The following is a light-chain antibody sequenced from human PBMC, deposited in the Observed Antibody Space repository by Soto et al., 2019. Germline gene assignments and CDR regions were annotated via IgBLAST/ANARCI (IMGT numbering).Light chain of an antibody. J-gene: IGLJ2*01. Sequence: QPVLTQSPSASASLGASVKLTCTLSSGHSSYAIAWHQQRPEKGPRYLMKLNSDGSHSKGAGIPDRFSGSSSGAERYLTISSLQSEDEADYYCQTWVTGIQVFGGGTQLTVL. CDR2: LNSDGSH. CDR3: QTWVTGIQV. CDR1: SGHSSYA. V-gene: IGLV4-69*01.